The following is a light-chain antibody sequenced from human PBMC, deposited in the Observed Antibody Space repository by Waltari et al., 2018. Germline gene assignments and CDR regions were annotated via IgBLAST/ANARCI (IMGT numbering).Light chain of an antibody. CDR3: QQLHSYPIT. CDR1: QGISSA. V-gene: IGKV1-13*02. Sequence: AIHLTQSPSSLSASLGDRITITCRASQGISSALAWYQQKPGESPKFLIYDASSLQSGVPSRFSGSASGTDFTLTITSLQPEDFATYYCQQLHSYPITFGQGTRLEIK. CDR2: DAS. J-gene: IGKJ5*01.